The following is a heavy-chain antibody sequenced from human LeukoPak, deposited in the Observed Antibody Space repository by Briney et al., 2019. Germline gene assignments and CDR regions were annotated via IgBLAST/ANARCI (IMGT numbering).Heavy chain of an antibody. Sequence: GGSLRLSCAASGFTFSSYAVHWVRQAPGKGLEWVAVISYDGSNKYYADSVKGRFTISRDNTKNTLYLQMNSLRAEDTAVYYCAGDLPTIDYWGQGTLVTVSS. J-gene: IGHJ4*02. CDR1: GFTFSSYA. CDR2: ISYDGSNK. V-gene: IGHV3-30-3*01. CDR3: AGDLPTIDY.